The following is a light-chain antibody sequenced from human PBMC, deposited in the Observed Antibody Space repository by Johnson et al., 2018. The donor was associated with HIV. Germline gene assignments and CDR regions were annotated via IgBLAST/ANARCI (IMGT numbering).Light chain of an antibody. CDR2: EDT. Sequence: QSVLTQSPSVSAAPGQKVTISCSGSSSNIGNNYVSWYQQLPGTAPKLLIYEDTKRPSGIPDRFSGSKSGTSATLAITGLQTWDEADYYCETWDNSLNVGHVFGTRTKVIVL. J-gene: IGLJ1*01. CDR1: SSNIGNNY. V-gene: IGLV1-51*02. CDR3: ETWDNSLNVGHV.